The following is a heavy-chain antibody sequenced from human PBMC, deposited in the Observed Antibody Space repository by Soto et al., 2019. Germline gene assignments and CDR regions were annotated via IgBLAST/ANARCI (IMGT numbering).Heavy chain of an antibody. D-gene: IGHD1-7*01. CDR1: GYTFTSNG. CDR2: ISAYNGNT. J-gene: IGHJ4*02. V-gene: IGHV1-18*01. CDR3: ARGISITGTTLLPFDY. Sequence: EASVKLSCKASGYTFTSNGISWVRQAPGQGLEWMGWISAYNGNTNYAQKLQGRVTMTTDTSTSTAYMELRSLRSDDTAVYYCARGISITGTTLLPFDYWGQGTLVTVSS.